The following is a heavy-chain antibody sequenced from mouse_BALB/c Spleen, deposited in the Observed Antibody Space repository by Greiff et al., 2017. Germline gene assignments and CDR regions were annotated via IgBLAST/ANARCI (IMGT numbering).Heavy chain of an antibody. CDR2: IDPANGNT. CDR3: ARSGYGNYGGAMDY. Sequence: EVQLQQSGAELVKPGASVKLSCTASGFNIKDTYMHWVKQRPEQGLEWIGRIDPANGNTNYDPKFQGKATITADTSSNTAYLQLSSLTSEDTAVYYCARSGYGNYGGAMDYWGQGTSVTVSS. CDR1: GFNIKDTY. J-gene: IGHJ4*01. V-gene: IGHV14-3*02. D-gene: IGHD2-10*02.